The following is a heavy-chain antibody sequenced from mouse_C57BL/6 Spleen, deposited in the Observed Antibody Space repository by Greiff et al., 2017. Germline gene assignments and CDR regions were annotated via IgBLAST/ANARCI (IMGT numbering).Heavy chain of an antibody. Sequence: EVQLQQSGPVLVKPGASVKMSCKASGYTFTDYYMNWVKQSHGKSLEWIGVINPYNGGTSYNQKFKGKATLTVDKSSSTAYMELNSLTSEDSAVYYCARGDYYGSRESPWFAYWGQGTLVTVSA. CDR2: INPYNGGT. V-gene: IGHV1-19*01. J-gene: IGHJ3*01. D-gene: IGHD1-1*01. CDR1: GYTFTDYY. CDR3: ARGDYYGSRESPWFAY.